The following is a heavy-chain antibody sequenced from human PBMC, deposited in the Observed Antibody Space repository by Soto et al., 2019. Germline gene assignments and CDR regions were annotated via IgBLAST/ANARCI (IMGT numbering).Heavy chain of an antibody. CDR1: GFTFSSYT. CDR3: AKTRGSIAAAGTRGSPFDY. J-gene: IGHJ4*02. V-gene: IGHV3-23*01. Sequence: GGSLRLSCAASGFTFSSYTMSWVRQAPGKGLEWVSAISGSGGSTYYADSVKGRFTISRDNSKNTLYLQMNSLRAEDTAVYYCAKTRGSIAAAGTRGSPFDYWGQGTLVTVSS. CDR2: ISGSGGST. D-gene: IGHD6-13*01.